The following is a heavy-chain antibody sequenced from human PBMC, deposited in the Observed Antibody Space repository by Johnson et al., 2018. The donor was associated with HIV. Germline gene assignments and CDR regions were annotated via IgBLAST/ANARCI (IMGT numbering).Heavy chain of an antibody. Sequence: QVQLVESGGGVVQPGRSLRLSCAASGFTFSSYGMHWVRQAPGKGLEWVALISYDGSNKYYADSVKGRFTISRDNSKNTLYLQMNSLRAEDSGVYYCARDRPRYSGYVEYAFDIWGQGTMVTVSS. CDR3: ARDRPRYSGYVEYAFDI. CDR1: GFTFSSYG. D-gene: IGHD5-12*01. CDR2: ISYDGSNK. J-gene: IGHJ3*02. V-gene: IGHV3-30*19.